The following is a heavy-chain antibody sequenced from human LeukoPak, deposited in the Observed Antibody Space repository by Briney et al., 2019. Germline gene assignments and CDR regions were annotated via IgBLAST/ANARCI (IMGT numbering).Heavy chain of an antibody. D-gene: IGHD5-12*01. J-gene: IGHJ5*02. CDR1: GFSFSSYW. CDR3: VGDQVDNVGWLT. V-gene: IGHV3-7*01. Sequence: GGSLRLSCAASGFSFSSYWMNWVRQAPGKGLEWVANIKQDGSEKNYVDSVKGRFTISRDNAKNSLFLQMNSLRAEDTAVYYCVGDQVDNVGWLTWGQGTRVTVSS. CDR2: IKQDGSEK.